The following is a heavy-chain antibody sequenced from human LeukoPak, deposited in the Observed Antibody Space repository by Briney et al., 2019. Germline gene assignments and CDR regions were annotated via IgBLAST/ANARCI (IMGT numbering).Heavy chain of an antibody. Sequence: SQTLSLTCAISGDSVSSNSAAWNWIRQSPSRGLEWLGRTYYRSKWYKDYAVSVQGRILINPDTSKNQFSLHLNSLTPGDTAVYYCVRDLDGSEYWARGTLVTVSS. D-gene: IGHD6-25*01. CDR1: GDSVSSNSAA. CDR2: TYYRSKWYK. J-gene: IGHJ4*02. CDR3: VRDLDGSEY. V-gene: IGHV6-1*01.